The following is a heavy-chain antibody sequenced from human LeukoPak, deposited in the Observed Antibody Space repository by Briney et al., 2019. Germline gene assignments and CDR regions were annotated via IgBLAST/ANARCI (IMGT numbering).Heavy chain of an antibody. Sequence: PGGSLRLSCAASGFTFSSYSMNWVRQAPGKGLEWFSYISSSSSTIYYADSVKGRFTISRDNAKNSLYLQMNSLRAEDTAVYYCARGSHSSGWHYLFDYWGQGTLVTVSS. V-gene: IGHV3-48*01. CDR3: ARGSHSSGWHYLFDY. J-gene: IGHJ4*02. CDR2: ISSSSSTI. CDR1: GFTFSSYS. D-gene: IGHD6-19*01.